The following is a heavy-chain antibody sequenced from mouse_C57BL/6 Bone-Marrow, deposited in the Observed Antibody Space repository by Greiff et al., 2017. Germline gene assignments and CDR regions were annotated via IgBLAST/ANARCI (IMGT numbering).Heavy chain of an antibody. V-gene: IGHV7-1*01. D-gene: IGHD4-1*01. J-gene: IGHJ1*03. Sequence: EVHLVESGGGLVQSGRSLRLSCATSGFTFSDFYMEWVSQAPGKGLEWIAASRNQANDYTTEYSASVKGRFIVSRDTSQSILYLPVNVLRAEDTAIYYFARVVRGELGRYFDVWGTGTTVTVAS. CDR3: ARVVRGELGRYFDV. CDR2: SRNQANDYTT. CDR1: GFTFSDFY.